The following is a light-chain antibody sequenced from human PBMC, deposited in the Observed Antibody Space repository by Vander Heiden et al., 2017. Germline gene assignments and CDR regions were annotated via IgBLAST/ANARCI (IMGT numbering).Light chain of an antibody. Sequence: DLQTMQSPSTLSASVEDRVTITCRASQSISFLLAWYQQKPGKAPNLLIYNASTAPSRVPTRSSGEGAATVLPLTRSRLHPDDVATYYCQKCNRYPWTFGGGTKLEIK. V-gene: IGKV1-5*03. CDR2: NAS. CDR3: QKCNRYPWT. J-gene: IGKJ4*02. CDR1: QSISFL.